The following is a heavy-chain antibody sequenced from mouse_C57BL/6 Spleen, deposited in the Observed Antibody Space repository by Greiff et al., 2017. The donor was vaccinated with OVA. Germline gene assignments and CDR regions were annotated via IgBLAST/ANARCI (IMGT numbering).Heavy chain of an antibody. Sequence: QVQLKQSGAELARPGASVKLSCKASGYTFTSYGISWVKQRTGQGLEWIGEIYPRSGNTYYNEKFKGKATLTADKSSSTAYMELRSLTSEDSAVYFCAREFITTKAMDYWGQGTSVTVSS. CDR1: GYTFTSYG. CDR2: IYPRSGNT. D-gene: IGHD1-1*01. V-gene: IGHV1-81*01. J-gene: IGHJ4*01. CDR3: AREFITTKAMDY.